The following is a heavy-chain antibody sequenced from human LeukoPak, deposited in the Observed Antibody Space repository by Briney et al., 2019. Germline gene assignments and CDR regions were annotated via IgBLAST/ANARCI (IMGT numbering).Heavy chain of an antibody. J-gene: IGHJ4*02. D-gene: IGHD5-24*01. V-gene: IGHV3-9*01. Sequence: GGSLSLSCAASGFTFDDYAMHWARQVPGKGLEWVSGITWNSGSRGYADSVKGRFTISRDNAKNSLYLQMNSLSPEDTALYYCAKEAGRDDFWDYFDCWGQGTLVTVSS. CDR2: ITWNSGSR. CDR3: AKEAGRDDFWDYFDC. CDR1: GFTFDDYA.